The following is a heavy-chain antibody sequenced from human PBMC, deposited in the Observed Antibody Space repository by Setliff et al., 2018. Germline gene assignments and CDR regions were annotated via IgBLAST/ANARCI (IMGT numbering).Heavy chain of an antibody. J-gene: IGHJ3*02. CDR3: ARATAPIVVKDAFDI. D-gene: IGHD3-22*01. V-gene: IGHV3-7*01. CDR1: GFTFSRYW. Sequence: PGGSLRLSCAASGFTFSRYWMSWVRQAPGKGLEWVANIKQDGSEKYYVDSVKGRFTISRDNAKNSLYLQMNSLRAEDTAVYYCARATAPIVVKDAFDIWGQGTMVTVSS. CDR2: IKQDGSEK.